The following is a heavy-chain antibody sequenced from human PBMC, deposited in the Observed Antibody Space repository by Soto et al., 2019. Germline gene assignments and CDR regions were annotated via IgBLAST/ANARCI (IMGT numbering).Heavy chain of an antibody. CDR2: INSDGSVS. J-gene: IGHJ6*03. D-gene: IGHD2-15*01. V-gene: IGHV3-74*02. Sequence: EVQLVESGGGLVQPGGSLRLSCAASGFTFSNYWMYWVRQAPGKGLEWVSRINSDGSVSSHADSVKGRLTISRDNVKNTLYLNMDSLRAEDTAVYYCARGDCVGGTCYSLAGSFYYYMDVWGKGTTVNVFS. CDR3: ARGDCVGGTCYSLAGSFYYYMDV. CDR1: GFTFSNYW.